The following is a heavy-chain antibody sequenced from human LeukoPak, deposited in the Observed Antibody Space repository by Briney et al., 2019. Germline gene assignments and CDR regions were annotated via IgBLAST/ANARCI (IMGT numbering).Heavy chain of an antibody. D-gene: IGHD3-22*01. CDR1: GGSISSSSYY. J-gene: IGHJ2*01. CDR3: ARGLRGYYDSSGYYSTYWYFDL. V-gene: IGHV4-39*07. CDR2: IYYSGST. Sequence: PSETLSLTCTVSGGSISSSSYYWGWIRQPPGKGLEWIGSIYYSGSTYYNPSLKSRVTISVDTSKNQFSLKLSSVTAADTAVYYCARGLRGYYDSSGYYSTYWYFDLWGRGTLVTVSS.